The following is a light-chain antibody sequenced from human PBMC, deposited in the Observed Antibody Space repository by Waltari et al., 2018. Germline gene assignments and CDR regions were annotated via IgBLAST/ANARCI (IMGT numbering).Light chain of an antibody. CDR2: SAS. V-gene: IGKV1-9*01. CDR3: QQYFSQWT. J-gene: IGKJ1*01. Sequence: DIQLTPSPSFLSASVRARVTLTCRASQGISNYLAWYQQKPGKAPKLLIYSASTLQSGVPSRFSGSGSGTDFTLTISSLQAEDVAVYYCQQYFSQWTFGQGTKVEIK. CDR1: QGISNY.